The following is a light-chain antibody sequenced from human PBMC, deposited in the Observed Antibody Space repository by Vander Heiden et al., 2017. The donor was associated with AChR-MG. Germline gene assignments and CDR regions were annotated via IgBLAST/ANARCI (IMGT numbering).Light chain of an antibody. V-gene: IGKV4-1*01. CDR2: WAS. Sequence: DIVMTQSPDSLAVSLGERATINCKSSQSVFYRSSNRNYLAWYQQKPGQPPKLLIYWASSRESGVPDRFSGSGSGTDFTLTISSLQAEDVAVYYCQQYYRSPPTFGQGTKVELK. J-gene: IGKJ1*01. CDR3: QQYYRSPPT. CDR1: QSVFYRSSNRNY.